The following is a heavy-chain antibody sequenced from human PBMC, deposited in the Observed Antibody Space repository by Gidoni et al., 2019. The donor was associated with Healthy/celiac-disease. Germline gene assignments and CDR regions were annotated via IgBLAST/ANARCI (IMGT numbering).Heavy chain of an antibody. CDR2: IKQDGSEK. J-gene: IGHJ4*02. Sequence: EVQLVESGGGLVQPGGSLRLSCAASGFTFSSYWMSWVRQAPGKGLEWVDNIKQDGSEKYYVDSVKGRFTISRDNAKNSLYLQMNSLRAEDTAVYYCARDQDYYDSSGYYGYWGQGTLVTVSS. D-gene: IGHD3-22*01. CDR3: ARDQDYYDSSGYYGY. CDR1: GFTFSSYW. V-gene: IGHV3-7*01.